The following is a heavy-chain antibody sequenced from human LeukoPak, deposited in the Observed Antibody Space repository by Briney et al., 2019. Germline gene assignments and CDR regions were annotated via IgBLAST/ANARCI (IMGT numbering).Heavy chain of an antibody. V-gene: IGHV3-7*01. CDR2: IKQNGSEK. CDR1: GFTFSSYW. D-gene: IGHD6-19*01. Sequence: GGSLRLSCAASGFTFSSYWMSWVRQPPGKGLEWVANIKQNGSEKYYVDSVSRRFPISRDNAKSSLYLQMNSLRAEDTAVYYCARDDSSGWSLYYYYYYGMDVWGQGTTVTVSS. J-gene: IGHJ6*02. CDR3: ARDDSSGWSLYYYYYYGMDV.